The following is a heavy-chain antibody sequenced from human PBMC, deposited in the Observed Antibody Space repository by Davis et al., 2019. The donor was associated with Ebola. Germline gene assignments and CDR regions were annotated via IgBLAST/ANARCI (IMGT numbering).Heavy chain of an antibody. CDR2: IYYSGST. CDR1: GDSVSSHNYY. Sequence: SETLSLTCTVSGDSVSSHNYYWNWIRQPPGKGLEWIGYIYYSGSTNYNPSLKSRVTISVDTSKNQFSLKLSSVTAADTAVYYCARGQKLWFGEFHLPYYFDYWGQGTLVTVSS. CDR3: ARGQKLWFGEFHLPYYFDY. D-gene: IGHD3-10*01. J-gene: IGHJ4*02. V-gene: IGHV4-61*01.